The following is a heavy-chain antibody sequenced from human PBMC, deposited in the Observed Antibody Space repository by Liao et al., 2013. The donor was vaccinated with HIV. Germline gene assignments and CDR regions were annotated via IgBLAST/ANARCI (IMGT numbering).Heavy chain of an antibody. CDR3: ARGGRRALPGGYPLRY. Sequence: QVQLQQWGAGLLKPSETLSLTCAVYAESAESFNGYFWTWIRQSPGKGLEWIGEINHSGSTDYNPSLKSRVTISVDTSKNQFSLKLSSVTAADTAVYYCARGGRRALPGGYPLRYWGQGTLVTVSS. D-gene: IGHD2-8*02. CDR2: INHSGST. CDR1: AESAESFNGYF. V-gene: IGHV4-34*01. J-gene: IGHJ4*02.